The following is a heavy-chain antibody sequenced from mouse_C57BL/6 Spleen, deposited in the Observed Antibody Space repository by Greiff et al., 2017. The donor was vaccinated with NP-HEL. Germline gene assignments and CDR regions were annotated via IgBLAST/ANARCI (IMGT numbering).Heavy chain of an antibody. CDR3: ARGGYAYWYFDV. CDR2: ISYDGSN. Sequence: EVQLQQSGPGLVKPSQSLSLTCSVTGYSITSGYYWNWIRQFPGNKLEWMGYISYDGSNNYNPSLKNRISITRDTSKNQFFLKLNSVTTEDTATYYCARGGYAYWYFDVWGTRTTVTVSS. CDR1: GYSITSGYY. V-gene: IGHV3-6*01. J-gene: IGHJ1*03. D-gene: IGHD2-10*02.